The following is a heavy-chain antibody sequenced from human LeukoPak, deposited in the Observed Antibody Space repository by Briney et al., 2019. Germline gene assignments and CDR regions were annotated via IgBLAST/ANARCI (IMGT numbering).Heavy chain of an antibody. J-gene: IGHJ4*02. D-gene: IGHD3-9*01. CDR3: AGHNYDVLTGYHSEY. Sequence: PSETLSLTCTVSGASVTSYYWSWIRQPPGKRLQWIGYISDSGSTNYNPSLKSRVTISRDTSKNQFSLKLTSVTAADTALYYCAGHNYDVLTGYHSEYWGQATLVTVSS. CDR2: ISDSGST. V-gene: IGHV4-59*08. CDR1: GASVTSYY.